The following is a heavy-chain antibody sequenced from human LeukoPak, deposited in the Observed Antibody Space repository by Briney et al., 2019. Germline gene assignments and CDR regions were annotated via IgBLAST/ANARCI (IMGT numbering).Heavy chain of an antibody. J-gene: IGHJ4*02. CDR3: ARVTGGRYFDY. CDR1: GFTFSNYW. D-gene: IGHD1-14*01. CDR2: ISSDGSST. V-gene: IGHV3-74*01. Sequence: PGGSLRLSCAASGFTFSNYWMHWVRRAPGKGLVWVSRISSDGSSTGYAGSVKGRFTISRDNAENTLFLQMNSLRVEDTAVYYCARVTGGRYFDYWGQGTLVTVSS.